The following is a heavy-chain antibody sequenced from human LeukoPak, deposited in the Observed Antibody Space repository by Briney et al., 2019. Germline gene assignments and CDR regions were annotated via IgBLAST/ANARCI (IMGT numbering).Heavy chain of an antibody. V-gene: IGHV4-38-2*02. J-gene: IGHJ6*02. Sequence: SETLSLTCTVSGYSISSGYYWGWIRQPPGKGLEWIGSIYHSGSTYYNPSLKSRVTISVDTSKNQFSLKLSSVTAADTAVYYCARDVSSGMDVWGQGTTVTVSS. CDR2: IYHSGST. CDR1: GYSISSGYY. CDR3: ARDVSSGMDV.